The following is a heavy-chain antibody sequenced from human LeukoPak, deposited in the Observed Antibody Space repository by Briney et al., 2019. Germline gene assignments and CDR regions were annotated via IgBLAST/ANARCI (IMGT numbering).Heavy chain of an antibody. Sequence: NPSETLSLTCAVSGGSISTNNWWTWVRQPPGKGLEWIGEIHHSGSTDYNPSLKSRVTISPDKSKNQFSLTLTSVTAADTAVYYCARTESTMVRGVIVDYWGQGTLVTVSS. CDR1: GGSISTNNW. CDR2: IHHSGST. D-gene: IGHD3-10*01. CDR3: ARTESTMVRGVIVDY. J-gene: IGHJ4*02. V-gene: IGHV4-4*02.